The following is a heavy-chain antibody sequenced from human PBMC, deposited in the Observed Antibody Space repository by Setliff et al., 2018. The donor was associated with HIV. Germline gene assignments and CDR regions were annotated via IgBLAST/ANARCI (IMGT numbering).Heavy chain of an antibody. D-gene: IGHD1-26*01. Sequence: GASVKVSCKASGGTFSSYAISWVRQAPGQGLEWMGGIIPKSGETNYAQNFQPRVTVTWDTSLTTAYMELSRLRSDDTAVYFCTRDVRGPRDVRFDAWGQGTLVTVSS. V-gene: IGHV1-2*02. J-gene: IGHJ5*02. CDR3: TRDVRGPRDVRFDA. CDR1: GGTFSSYA. CDR2: IIPKSGET.